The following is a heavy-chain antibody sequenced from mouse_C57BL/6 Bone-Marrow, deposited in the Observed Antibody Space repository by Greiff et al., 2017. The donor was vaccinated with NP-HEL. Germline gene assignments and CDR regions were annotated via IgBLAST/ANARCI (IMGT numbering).Heavy chain of an antibody. Sequence: EVKLMESGGGLVQPGESLKLSCESNEYEFPSYDMSWVRKTPEKRLELVAAINSDGGSTYYPDTMERRFTISRDNTKKTLYLQLSSLRSEDTALYCYSGRNSGYYDDDWGKGTTLTVSS. J-gene: IGHJ2*01. D-gene: IGHD2-3*01. CDR1: EYEFPSYD. CDR2: INSDGGST. CDR3: SGRNSGYYDDD. V-gene: IGHV5-2*01.